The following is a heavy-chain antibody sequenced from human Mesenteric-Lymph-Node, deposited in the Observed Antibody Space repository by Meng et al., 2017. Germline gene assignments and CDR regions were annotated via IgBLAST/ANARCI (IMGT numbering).Heavy chain of an antibody. CDR2: INYSGST. V-gene: IGHV4-39*01. Sequence: QVQPQESGPGLVKPSQTLSLTCTVSGASFSTSSHYWGWIRQPPGKGLEWVGSINYSGSTYYNPSLKSRVTISADTSKNQFSLKLSSVTAADTAVYYCHHTYSSSWYADYWGQGTLVTVSS. CDR3: HHTYSSSWYADY. CDR1: GASFSTSSHY. J-gene: IGHJ4*02. D-gene: IGHD6-13*01.